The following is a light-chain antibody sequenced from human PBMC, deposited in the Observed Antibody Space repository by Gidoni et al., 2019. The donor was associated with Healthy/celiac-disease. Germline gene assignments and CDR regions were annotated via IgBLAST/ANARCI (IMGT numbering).Light chain of an antibody. CDR3: QQYYSYPYT. CDR2: AAS. J-gene: IGKJ2*01. Sequence: AIRMTQSPSSFSASTGDRVTITCRASQGISSYLAWYQQKPGKAPKLLIYAASTLQSGVPSRFSGSGSGTDVTLTISCLQSEDFATYYCQQYYSYPYTFGQXTKLEIK. V-gene: IGKV1-8*01. CDR1: QGISSY.